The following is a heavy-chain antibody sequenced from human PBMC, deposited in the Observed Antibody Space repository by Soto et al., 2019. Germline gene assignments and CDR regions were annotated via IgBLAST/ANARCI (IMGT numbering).Heavy chain of an antibody. CDR1: XGTFSNSA. D-gene: IGHD1-26*01. CDR2: IIPIFGVA. CDR3: AREVGATTYYYYAMDV. J-gene: IGHJ6*02. Sequence: QVQLVQSGAEVKKPGSSVKVSCTASXGTFSNSAISWVRQAPGQGLEWMGGIIPIFGVAHYAQKFQGRVTITADESTSTASMELSSLRSEDTAMYYCAREVGATTYYYYAMDVWGQGTTVTVSS. V-gene: IGHV1-69*01.